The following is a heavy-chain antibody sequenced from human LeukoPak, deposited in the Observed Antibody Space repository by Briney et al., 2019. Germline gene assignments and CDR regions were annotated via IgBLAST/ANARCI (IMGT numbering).Heavy chain of an antibody. V-gene: IGHV5-51*01. J-gene: IGHJ4*02. CDR1: GYSFTSYW. CDR3: ARAYYYDSSDYYFDY. D-gene: IGHD3-22*01. CDR2: IYPGDSDT. Sequence: GESLKISCKVSGYSFTSYWIGWVRQMPGKGLEWMGIIYPGDSDTRYSPSFQGQVTISADKSISTAYLQWSSLKASDTAMYYCARAYYYDSSDYYFDYWGQGTLVTVSS.